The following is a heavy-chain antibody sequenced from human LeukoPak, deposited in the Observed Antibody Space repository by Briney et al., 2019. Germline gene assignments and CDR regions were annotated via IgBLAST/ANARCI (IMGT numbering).Heavy chain of an antibody. D-gene: IGHD5-18*01. Sequence: PGGSLTLSCAASGFTFSSYNMNWVRQAPGKGLEWVSSISSSGSFIYYADSLKGRLTISRDNAKNSLYLQMHSLRAEDTAVYYCARGYSYGPDYWGQGTLVTVSS. V-gene: IGHV3-21*06. CDR1: GFTFSSYN. CDR3: ARGYSYGPDY. CDR2: ISSSGSFI. J-gene: IGHJ4*02.